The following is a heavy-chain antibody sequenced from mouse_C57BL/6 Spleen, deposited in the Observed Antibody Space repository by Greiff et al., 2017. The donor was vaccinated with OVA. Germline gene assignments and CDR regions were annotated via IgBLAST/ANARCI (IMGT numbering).Heavy chain of an antibody. CDR3: ARGGTGYFDY. Sequence: QVQLQQSGAELVMPGASVKLSCKASGYTFTSYWMHWVKQRPGQGLEWIGEIDPSDSYTNYNQKFKGKSTLTVDKSSSTAYMQLSSLTSEDSAVYYGARGGTGYFDYWGQGTTLTVSS. CDR2: IDPSDSYT. J-gene: IGHJ2*01. CDR1: GYTFTSYW. D-gene: IGHD4-1*01. V-gene: IGHV1-69*01.